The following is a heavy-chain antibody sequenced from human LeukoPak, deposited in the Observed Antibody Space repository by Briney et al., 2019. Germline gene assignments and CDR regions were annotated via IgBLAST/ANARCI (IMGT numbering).Heavy chain of an antibody. D-gene: IGHD1-1*01. CDR3: AQSLGSGNWIGNWFDP. CDR1: GGSISSSSHS. CDR2: IYYTGRT. J-gene: IGHJ5*02. V-gene: IGHV4-39*01. Sequence: SETLSLTCTVSGGSISSSSHSWGWIRQPPGKGLEWTGSIYYTGRTYYNPSLKSRVTISVDTSKNQFSLKLSSVTAADTAVYYCAQSLGSGNWIGNWFDPWGQGTLVTVSS.